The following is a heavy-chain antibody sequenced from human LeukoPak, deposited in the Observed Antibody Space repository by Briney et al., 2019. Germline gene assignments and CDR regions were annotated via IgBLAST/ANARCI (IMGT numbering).Heavy chain of an antibody. Sequence: PGGSLRLSCAASGLTFSSYWMSWVRQAPGKGLEWVANIKQDGSEKYYVDSVKGRFTISRDNAKNSLYLQMNSLRAEDTAVYYCARGSEYQLLYYAFDIWGKGTMVTVSS. V-gene: IGHV3-7*01. CDR1: GLTFSSYW. CDR3: ARGSEYQLLYYAFDI. D-gene: IGHD2-2*02. CDR2: IKQDGSEK. J-gene: IGHJ3*02.